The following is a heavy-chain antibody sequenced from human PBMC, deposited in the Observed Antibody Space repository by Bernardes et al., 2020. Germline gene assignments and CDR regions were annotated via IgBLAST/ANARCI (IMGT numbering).Heavy chain of an antibody. CDR3: TKLHIRGDADR. D-gene: IGHD2-21*01. CDR1: GFTFSTYT. V-gene: IGHV3-23*01. CDR2: ITGDSSVA. Sequence: GGSLRLSCAASGFTFSTYTLTWVRQAPGKGLEWVSAITGDSSVANYGESVRGRFTLSRDNSKNTLYLQMNSLRADDTAVYYCTKLHIRGDADRWGLGTLVIVSS. J-gene: IGHJ5*02.